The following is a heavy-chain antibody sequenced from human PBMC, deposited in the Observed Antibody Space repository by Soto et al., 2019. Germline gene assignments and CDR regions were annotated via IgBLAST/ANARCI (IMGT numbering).Heavy chain of an antibody. D-gene: IGHD1-26*01. V-gene: IGHV3-43*01. CDR1: RDRLEDQA. CDR3: AKDVERGSGSDFDY. CDR2: ISWDGGST. Sequence: GGCMGLGSAACRDRLEDQAVDGVRPAPGKGLEWVSLISWDGGSTYYADSVKGRFTISRDNSKNSLYLQMNSLRTEDTALYYCAKDVERGSGSDFDYWGQGTLVTVSS. J-gene: IGHJ4*02.